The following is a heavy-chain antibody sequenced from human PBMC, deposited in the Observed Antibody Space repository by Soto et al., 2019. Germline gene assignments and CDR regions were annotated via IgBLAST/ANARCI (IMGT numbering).Heavy chain of an antibody. J-gene: IGHJ6*03. CDR2: IRYSGRT. CDR1: GGSISSYY. V-gene: IGHV4-59*08. D-gene: IGHD3-3*01. Sequence: PSETLSLTCTVSGGSISSYYWSWIRQSPGKGLEWIGYIRYSGRTNYNPSLKSRVTISVDLSKNQFSLKLSSVTAADTAVYYCARHLTTFGVVTRPPDYMDVWGKGTTVTVSS. CDR3: ARHLTTFGVVTRPPDYMDV.